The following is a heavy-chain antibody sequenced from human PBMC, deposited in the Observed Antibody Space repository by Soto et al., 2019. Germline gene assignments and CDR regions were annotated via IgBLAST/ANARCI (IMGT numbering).Heavy chain of an antibody. V-gene: IGHV4-31*03. CDR2: MYYTGRT. J-gene: IGHJ3*02. CDR3: GRRRASGNWPSGADPFDT. D-gene: IGHD1-1*01. Sequence: QVQLQESGPGLVKPSQTLSLNCTVSGGSIGSGAYYWSWIRQHPGKGLEWIGYMYYTGRTYYNPSLERRFLTPGDTSKNHSSRNLPFGTAADGAVYYCGRRRASGNWPSGADPFDTWDQGTVVTFSS. CDR1: GGSIGSGAYY.